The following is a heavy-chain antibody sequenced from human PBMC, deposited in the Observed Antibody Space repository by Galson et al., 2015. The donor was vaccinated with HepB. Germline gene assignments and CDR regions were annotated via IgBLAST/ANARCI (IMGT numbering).Heavy chain of an antibody. V-gene: IGHV2-5*02. CDR2: IYWDDDK. J-gene: IGHJ4*02. D-gene: IGHD3-3*01. CDR1: GFSLSTSGVG. CDR3: AHSANYDFWSGYYTLALDY. Sequence: PALVKPTQTLTLTCTFSGFSLSTSGVGVGWIRQPPGKALEWLALIYWDDDKRYSPSLKSRLTITKDTSKNQVVLTMTNMDPVDTATYYCAHSANYDFWSGYYTLALDYWGQGTLVTVSS.